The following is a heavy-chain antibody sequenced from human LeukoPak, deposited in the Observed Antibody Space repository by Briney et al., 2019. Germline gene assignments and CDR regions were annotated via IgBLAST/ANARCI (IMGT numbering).Heavy chain of an antibody. D-gene: IGHD3-22*01. CDR1: GGSFSGYY. CDR2: INHSGST. V-gene: IGHV4-34*01. CDR3: ARPQPRNSSGYWARRGYFDY. Sequence: SETLSLTCAVYGGSFSGYYWSWIRQPPGKGLEWIGEINHSGSTNYNPSLKSRVTISVDTSKNQFSLKLSSVTAADRAVYYCARPQPRNSSGYWARRGYFDYGGQGTLATVPP. J-gene: IGHJ4*02.